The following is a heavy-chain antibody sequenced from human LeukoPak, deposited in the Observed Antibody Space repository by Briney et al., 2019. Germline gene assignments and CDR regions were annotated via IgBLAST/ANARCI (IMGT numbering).Heavy chain of an antibody. CDR1: GFIFSSDD. D-gene: IGHD2-2*01. J-gene: IGHJ4*02. Sequence: GGSLRLSCAASGFIFSSDDMHWVRQAPGKGLGWVAGIQSNGGNKYYVDSVKGRFAISRDNSKSTLYLQVNSLRVEDTALYYCARESEGGTGTSCPDYWGQGTLVTVSS. V-gene: IGHV3-33*05. CDR3: ARESEGGTGTSCPDY. CDR2: IQSNGGNK.